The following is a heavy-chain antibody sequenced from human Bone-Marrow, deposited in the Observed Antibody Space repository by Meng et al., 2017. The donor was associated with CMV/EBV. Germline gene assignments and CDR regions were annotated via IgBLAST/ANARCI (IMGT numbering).Heavy chain of an antibody. D-gene: IGHD5-12*01. CDR1: GFTFSKAW. V-gene: IGHV3-49*04. Sequence: GESLKIFCAASGFTFSKAWMSWVRQAPGKGLGWVGFSRSKAYGGKPDYAASLKDRFTISRDDSKSIAYLQMNSLKIEDTAVCYCTRWLPQKGYYFDYWGQGTLVTVSS. CDR2: SRSKAYGGKP. CDR3: TRWLPQKGYYFDY. J-gene: IGHJ4*02.